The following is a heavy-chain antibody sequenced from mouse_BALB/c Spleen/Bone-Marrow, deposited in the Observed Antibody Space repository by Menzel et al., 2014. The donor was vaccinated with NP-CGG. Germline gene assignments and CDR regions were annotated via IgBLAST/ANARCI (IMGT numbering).Heavy chain of an antibody. CDR3: TRWYYGNYFDY. CDR2: INPSNGGT. V-gene: IGHV1-53*01. D-gene: IGHD2-1*01. J-gene: IGHJ2*01. Sequence: QVQLQQSGAELVKPGASVKLSCEASGYTFTSYYMYWVKQRPGQGLEWIGEINPSNGGTNFNEKFKSKATLTVDKSSSTAYMQLSSLTSEDSAVYYYTRWYYGNYFDYWGQGTTLTVSS. CDR1: GYTFTSYY.